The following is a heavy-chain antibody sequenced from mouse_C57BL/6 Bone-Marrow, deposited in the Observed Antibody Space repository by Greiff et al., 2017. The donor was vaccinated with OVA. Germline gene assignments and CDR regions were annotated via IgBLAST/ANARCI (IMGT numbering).Heavy chain of an antibody. CDR2: ISAGGSYT. Sequence: EVKLVESGGGLVKPGASLKLSCAASGFTFSSYAMPWVRQTPEKRLEWVATISAGGSYTYYPDNVKGRFTISRDNAKNNLYLQVSHLKSEDTAMYYCARAGYGSSYVGVYWGQGTTLTVSS. CDR1: GFTFSSYA. D-gene: IGHD1-1*01. V-gene: IGHV5-4*03. J-gene: IGHJ2*01. CDR3: ARAGYGSSYVGVY.